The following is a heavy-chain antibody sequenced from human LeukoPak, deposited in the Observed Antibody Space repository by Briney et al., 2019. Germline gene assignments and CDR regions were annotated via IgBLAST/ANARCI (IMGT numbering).Heavy chain of an antibody. Sequence: GGSLRLSCAASGFTFSSYAMHWVRQAPGKGLEYVSAISSNGGSTYYANSVKGRFTISRDNSKNTLYLQMGSLRAEDTAVYYCAKGSGIAANWGQGTLVTVSS. D-gene: IGHD6-13*01. CDR2: ISSNGGST. CDR1: GFTFSSYA. J-gene: IGHJ4*02. V-gene: IGHV3-64*01. CDR3: AKGSGIAAN.